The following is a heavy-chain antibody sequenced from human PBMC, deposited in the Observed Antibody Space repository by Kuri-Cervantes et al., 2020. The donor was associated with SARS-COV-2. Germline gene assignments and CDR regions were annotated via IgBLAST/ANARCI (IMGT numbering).Heavy chain of an antibody. CDR3: AREWTDPIEMTTPTHFDY. V-gene: IGHV1-69*01. CDR1: GFTFSNHA. CDR2: ILPILDAA. Sequence: KISCAASGFTFSNHAISWVRQAPGQGLEWMGGILPILDAANYAQKFQGRVTITADESTSTAYMELSSLRSEDTAVYYCAREWTDPIEMTTPTHFDYWGQGTLVTVSS. J-gene: IGHJ4*02. D-gene: IGHD5-24*01.